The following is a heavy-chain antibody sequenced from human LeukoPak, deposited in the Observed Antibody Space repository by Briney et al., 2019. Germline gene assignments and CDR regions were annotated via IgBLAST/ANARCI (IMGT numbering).Heavy chain of an antibody. CDR3: ARGGDIVATIIGPWFDP. V-gene: IGHV4-59*01. D-gene: IGHD5-12*01. CDR2: IYYSGST. J-gene: IGHJ5*02. CDR1: GGSISSYY. Sequence: SETLSLTCTVSGGSISSYYWSWIRQPPGKGLEWIGYIYYSGSTNYNPSLKSRVNISVDTSKNQFSLKLSSVTAADTAVYYCARGGDIVATIIGPWFDPWGQGTLVTVSS.